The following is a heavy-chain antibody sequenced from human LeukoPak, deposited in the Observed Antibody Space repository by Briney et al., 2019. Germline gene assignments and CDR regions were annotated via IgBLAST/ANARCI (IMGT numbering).Heavy chain of an antibody. CDR2: ISYDGSNK. D-gene: IGHD6-25*01. Sequence: GGSLRLSCAASGFTFSSYGMHWVRQAPGKGLEWVAVISYDGSNKYYADSVKGRFTISRDNSKNTLYLQMNSLRAEDTAVYYCTKDGSSGDAFDIWGQGTMVTVSS. CDR1: GFTFSSYG. J-gene: IGHJ3*02. CDR3: TKDGSSGDAFDI. V-gene: IGHV3-30*18.